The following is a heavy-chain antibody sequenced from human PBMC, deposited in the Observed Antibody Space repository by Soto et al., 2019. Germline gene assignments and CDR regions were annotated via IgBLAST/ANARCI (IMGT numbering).Heavy chain of an antibody. CDR2: FDPEDGET. CDR1: GYTLTELS. CDR3: ATDLTPERRYGDYFAFDI. Sequence: ASVKVSCKVSGYTLTELSMHWVRQAPGKGLERMGGFDPEDGETIYAQKFQGRVTMTEDTSTDTAYMELSSLRSEDTAVYYCATDLTPERRYGDYFAFDIWGQGTMVTVSS. D-gene: IGHD4-17*01. V-gene: IGHV1-24*01. J-gene: IGHJ3*02.